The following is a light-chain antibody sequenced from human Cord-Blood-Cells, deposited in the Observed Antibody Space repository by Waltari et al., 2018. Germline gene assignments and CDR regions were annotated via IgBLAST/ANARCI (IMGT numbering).Light chain of an antibody. CDR1: QSVSSSY. V-gene: IGKV3-20*01. Sequence: IVLTQYPGTLPLSPGERATLSCRASQSVSSSYLAWYQQKPGQAPGLLIYGAPSRATGIPDRFSGSGSGTDLTRTISRLQPEDFGVYCCQQYGSSPYSFGLVTKLEIK. J-gene: IGKJ2*03. CDR2: GAP. CDR3: QQYGSSPYS.